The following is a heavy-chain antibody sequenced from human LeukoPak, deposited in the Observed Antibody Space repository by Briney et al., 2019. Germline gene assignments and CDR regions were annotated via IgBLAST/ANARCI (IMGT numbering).Heavy chain of an antibody. CDR3: ARDPSYYYDSSGYYDY. J-gene: IGHJ4*02. V-gene: IGHV3-30-3*01. CDR1: GFTFRSYA. Sequence: GRSLRLSCAASGFTFRSYAMHWVRQAPGKGLEWVAVISYDGSNKYYADSVKGRFTISRDNSKSTLYLQMNSLRAEDTAVYYCARDPSYYYDSSGYYDYWGQGTLVTVSS. D-gene: IGHD3-22*01. CDR2: ISYDGSNK.